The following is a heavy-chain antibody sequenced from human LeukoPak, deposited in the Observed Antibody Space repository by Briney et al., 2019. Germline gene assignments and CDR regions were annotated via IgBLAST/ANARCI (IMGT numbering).Heavy chain of an antibody. CDR3: ARAGYDFWSGQTVYYYYYGMDV. CDR1: GYTFTSYG. V-gene: IGHV1-18*01. D-gene: IGHD3-3*01. J-gene: IGHJ6*02. Sequence: ASVKVSCTASGYTFTSYGISWVRQAPGQGLEWMGWISAYNGNTNYAQKLQGRVTMTTDTSTSTAYMELRSLRSDDTAVYYCARAGYDFWSGQTVYYYYYGMDVWGQGTTVTVSS. CDR2: ISAYNGNT.